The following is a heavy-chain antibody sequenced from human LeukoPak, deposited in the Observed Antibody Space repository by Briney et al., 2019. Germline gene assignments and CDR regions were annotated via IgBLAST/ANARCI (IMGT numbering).Heavy chain of an antibody. V-gene: IGHV3-30*04. CDR2: ISYDGSNK. J-gene: IGHJ4*02. CDR3: AKDPEVEGYDSSGYYYV. Sequence: PGGSLRLSCAASGFTFSSYAMHWVRQAPGKGLEWVAVISYDGSNKYYADSVKGRFTISRDNSKNTLYLQMNSLRAEDTAVYYCAKDPEVEGYDSSGYYYVWGQGTLVTVSP. CDR1: GFTFSSYA. D-gene: IGHD3-22*01.